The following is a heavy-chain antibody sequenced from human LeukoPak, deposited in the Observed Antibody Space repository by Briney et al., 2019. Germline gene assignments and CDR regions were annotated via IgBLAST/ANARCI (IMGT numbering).Heavy chain of an antibody. CDR3: ARDQRWFGELDF. CDR2: ISPSGSST. V-gene: IGHV3-21*01. CDR1: GFTFSSYT. J-gene: IGHJ4*02. D-gene: IGHD3-10*01. Sequence: GGSLRLSCAASGFTFSSYTMNWVRQAPGKGLEWIASISPSGSSTFHADSVKGRFIISRDNARNSVSLQMSSLRAEDTAVYYCARDQRWFGELDFWGQGTLVTVSS.